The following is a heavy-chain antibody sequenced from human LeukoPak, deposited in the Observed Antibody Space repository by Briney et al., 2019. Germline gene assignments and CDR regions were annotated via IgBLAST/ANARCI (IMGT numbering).Heavy chain of an antibody. J-gene: IGHJ4*02. CDR1: GGSLTNYY. CDR2: INHSGST. D-gene: IGHD5-12*01. Sequence: PSETLSLTCAVSGGSLTNYYWNWIRQPPGKGLEWIGEINHSGSTNNNPSLKSRITISVDTSKNQFSLKLRSVTAADSAVYYCARGLYTGYPTDWGQGTLVTVSS. CDR3: ARGLYTGYPTD. V-gene: IGHV4-34*01.